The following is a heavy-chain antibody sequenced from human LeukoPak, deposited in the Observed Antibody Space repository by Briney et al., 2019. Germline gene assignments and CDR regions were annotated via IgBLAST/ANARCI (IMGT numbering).Heavy chain of an antibody. CDR3: ARDGAVGYCSGGSCYVHNWFDP. CDR1: GFTFSSYG. J-gene: IGHJ5*02. V-gene: IGHV3-30*03. Sequence: GGSLRLSCAASGFTFSSYGMHWVRQAPGKGLEWVAVISFDGSIKFYTDSVKGRFTLSRDNSKNTPDLQMNSLRAEDTAVYYCARDGAVGYCSGGSCYVHNWFDPWGQGTLVTVSS. D-gene: IGHD2-15*01. CDR2: ISFDGSIK.